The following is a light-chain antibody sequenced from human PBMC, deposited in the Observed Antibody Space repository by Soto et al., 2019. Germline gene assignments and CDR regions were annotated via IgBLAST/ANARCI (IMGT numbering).Light chain of an antibody. CDR2: GAS. Sequence: EIVLTHTPGTLSLSTGEKAIHSCTASQTITNNSLAWYQRKPGQAPRLLIWGASSRATGIPDRFSGSGSGTYFTLTISRLEPEDFAVYYCQRYGRSTTFGQGTKVDIK. CDR3: QRYGRSTT. V-gene: IGKV3-20*01. J-gene: IGKJ1*01. CDR1: QTITNNS.